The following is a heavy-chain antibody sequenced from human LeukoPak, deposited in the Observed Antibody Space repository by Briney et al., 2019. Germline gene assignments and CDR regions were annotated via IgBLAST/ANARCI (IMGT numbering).Heavy chain of an antibody. CDR2: IYYSGST. J-gene: IGHJ4*02. V-gene: IGHV4-59*01. CDR3: ARGIAVAGTDY. Sequence: PSETLSLTCTVFGGSISSYYWSWIRQPPGKGLEWIGYIYYSGSTNYNPSLKSRVTISVDTSKNQFSLKLSSVTAADTAVYYCARGIAVAGTDYWGQGTLVTVSS. CDR1: GGSISSYY. D-gene: IGHD6-13*01.